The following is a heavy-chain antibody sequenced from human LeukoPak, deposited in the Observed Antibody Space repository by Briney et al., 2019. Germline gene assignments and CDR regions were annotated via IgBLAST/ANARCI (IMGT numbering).Heavy chain of an antibody. J-gene: IGHJ4*02. Sequence: GASVKVSCKASGYTFTGYYMHWMRQAPGQGLEWMGWINPNSGGTNYAQKFQGRVTMTRDTSISTAYMELSRLRSDDTAVYYCARERYSDGQRSFDYWDQGTLVTVSS. D-gene: IGHD5-18*01. CDR3: ARERYSDGQRSFDY. CDR1: GYTFTGYY. CDR2: INPNSGGT. V-gene: IGHV1-2*02.